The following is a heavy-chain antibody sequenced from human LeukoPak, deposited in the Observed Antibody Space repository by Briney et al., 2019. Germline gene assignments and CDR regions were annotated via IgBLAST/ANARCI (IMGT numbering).Heavy chain of an antibody. D-gene: IGHD6-13*01. CDR1: GYTFTGYY. J-gene: IGHJ4*02. CDR3: ARVPRGVAAGYYFDC. Sequence: ASVKVSCKASGYTFTGYYMHWVRQAPGQGLEWMGWINPNSSGTNYAQKFQGRVTMTRDTSISTAYMELSRLRSDDTAVYYGARVPRGVAAGYYFDCWGQGILVTVSS. CDR2: INPNSSGT. V-gene: IGHV1-2*02.